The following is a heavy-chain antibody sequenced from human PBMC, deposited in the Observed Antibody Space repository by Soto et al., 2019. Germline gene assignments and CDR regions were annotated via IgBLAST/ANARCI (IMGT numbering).Heavy chain of an antibody. J-gene: IGHJ4*02. CDR1: GGSISSSSHY. V-gene: IGHV4-39*01. CDR3: ARMGVGTSCPKSCSEY. CDR2: IDYSGGT. D-gene: IGHD2-2*01. Sequence: SETLSLTCTVSGGSISSSSHYWGWIRQPPGKGLEWIGSIDYSGGTYYNPSLKSRVTISVDTSKNQFSLKLNSVTAADTAVFYCARMGVGTSCPKSCSEYWGQGTLVTVS.